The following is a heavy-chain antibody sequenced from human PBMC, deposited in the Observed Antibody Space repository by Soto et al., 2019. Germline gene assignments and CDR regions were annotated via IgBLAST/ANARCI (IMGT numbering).Heavy chain of an antibody. CDR1: GFTFSSYG. D-gene: IGHD3-22*01. CDR3: AREASIPYYYDSSGYYYDY. J-gene: IGHJ4*02. V-gene: IGHV3-30*03. Sequence: GGSLRLSCAASGFTFSSYGMHWVRQAPGKGLEWVAVISYDGSNKYYADSVKGRFTISRDNSKNTLYLQMNSLRAEDTAVYYCAREASIPYYYDSSGYYYDYRGQGTLVTVSS. CDR2: ISYDGSNK.